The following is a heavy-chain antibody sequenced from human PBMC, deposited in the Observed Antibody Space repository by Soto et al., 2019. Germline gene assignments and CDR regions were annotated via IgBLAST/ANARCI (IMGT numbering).Heavy chain of an antibody. Sequence: PGESLKISCKGSRYSFTSYWIGWVPQMPGKDLEWMGITYPGDSDTRYSPSFQGQVTISADKSISTAYLQWSSLKASDTAMYYCARPPYSGYEYTDYWGQGTLVTVSS. CDR3: ARPPYSGYEYTDY. J-gene: IGHJ4*02. D-gene: IGHD5-12*01. CDR2: TYPGDSDT. CDR1: RYSFTSYW. V-gene: IGHV5-51*01.